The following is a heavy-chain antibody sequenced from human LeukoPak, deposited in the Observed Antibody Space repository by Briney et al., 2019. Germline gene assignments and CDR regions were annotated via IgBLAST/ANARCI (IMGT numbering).Heavy chain of an antibody. CDR1: GGSISSYY. CDR2: ISNSDGTT. Sequence: LSLTCTVSGGSISSYYWSWIRQAPGKGLEWVSYISNSDGTTYYADFVRGRFTISRDNAKKSLYLQMNSLTVEDTAVYYCARGGSYSCLDYWGQGTLVTVSS. J-gene: IGHJ4*02. CDR3: ARGGSYSCLDY. V-gene: IGHV3-11*04. D-gene: IGHD3-10*01.